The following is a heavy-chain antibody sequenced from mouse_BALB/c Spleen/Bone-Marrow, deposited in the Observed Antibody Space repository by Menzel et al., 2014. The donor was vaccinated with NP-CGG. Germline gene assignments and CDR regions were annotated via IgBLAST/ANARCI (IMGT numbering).Heavy chain of an antibody. Sequence: ESGPGLVKPSQSLSLTCSVTGYSITSGYYWNWIRQFPGNKLEWMGYISYDGNNNYYPSLKNRISITRDTSKNHFFLKLNSVTTEDTATYYCAREDYGNYDYFDYWGQGTTLTVSS. CDR3: AREDYGNYDYFDY. D-gene: IGHD2-1*01. V-gene: IGHV3-6*02. CDR1: GYSITSGYY. J-gene: IGHJ2*01. CDR2: ISYDGNN.